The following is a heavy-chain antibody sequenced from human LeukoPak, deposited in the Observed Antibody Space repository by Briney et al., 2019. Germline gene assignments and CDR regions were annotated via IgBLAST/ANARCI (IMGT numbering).Heavy chain of an antibody. V-gene: IGHV4-4*09. CDR2: IYTSGST. CDR1: GGSISSYY. J-gene: IGHJ3*02. CDR3: ARLTALAGHRGAFDI. Sequence: SETLSLTCTVSGGSISSYYWSWIRQPPGKGLEWIGYIYTSGSTNYNPSLKSRVTISVDTSKNQFSLKLSSVTAADTAIYYCARLTALAGHRGAFDIWDPGTMVTVSS. D-gene: IGHD6-19*01.